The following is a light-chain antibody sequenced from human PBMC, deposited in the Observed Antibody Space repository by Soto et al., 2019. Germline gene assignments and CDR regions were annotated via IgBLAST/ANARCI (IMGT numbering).Light chain of an antibody. CDR3: MQALQTPCT. CDR2: LGS. Sequence: DIVMTQSPLSLPVTPGEPASISCRSSQSLLHSNGYNYLDWYLQKPGQSPQILIYLGSNRASGVPERFSGSGSGTDFTLKISRVEAEDVGVYYCMQALQTPCTFGQVTKLEIK. CDR1: QSLLHSNGYNY. V-gene: IGKV2-28*01. J-gene: IGKJ2*02.